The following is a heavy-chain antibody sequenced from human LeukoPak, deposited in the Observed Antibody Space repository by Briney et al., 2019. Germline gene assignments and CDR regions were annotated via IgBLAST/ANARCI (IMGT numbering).Heavy chain of an antibody. CDR1: GYTFTGYY. CDR2: INPNSGGT. D-gene: IGHD2-15*01. J-gene: IGHJ6*03. V-gene: IGHV1-2*02. Sequence: GASVKVSCKASGYTFTGYYMHWVRQAPGQGLEWMEWINPNSGGTNYAQKFQGRVTMTRDTSISTAYMELSRLRSDDTAVYYCARGGGYCSGGSCYSEGKYYYYYMDVWGKGTTVTISS. CDR3: ARGGGYCSGGSCYSEGKYYYYYMDV.